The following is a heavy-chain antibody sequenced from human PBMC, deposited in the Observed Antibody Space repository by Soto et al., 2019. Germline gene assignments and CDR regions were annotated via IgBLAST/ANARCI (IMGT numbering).Heavy chain of an antibody. CDR1: GGSISSYY. CDR3: ARILYYYGSGRGVFWFDP. V-gene: IGHV4-59*01. J-gene: IGHJ5*02. CDR2: IYYSGST. Sequence: SETLSLTCTVSGGSISSYYWSWIRQPPGKGLEWIGYIYYSGSTNYNPSLKSRVTISVDTSKNQFSLKLSSVTAADTAVYYCARILYYYGSGRGVFWFDPWGQGTLVTVSS. D-gene: IGHD3-10*01.